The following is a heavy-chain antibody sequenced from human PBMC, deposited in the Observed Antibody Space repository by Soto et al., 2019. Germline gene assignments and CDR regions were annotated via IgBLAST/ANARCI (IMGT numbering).Heavy chain of an antibody. D-gene: IGHD2-21*02. CDR1: GFTFSSCA. Sequence: EVQLLESGGGLVQPGGSLRLSCAASGFTFSSCAMSWVRQAPAKGLEWVSAIRDSDSGGTTYYADSVKGRFTISRDDSKNPLYLQMSSLRAEDTAMYYCAKVRVGTDVDLDYWGQGALVTVSS. CDR2: IRDSDSGGTT. V-gene: IGHV3-23*01. J-gene: IGHJ4*02. CDR3: AKVRVGTDVDLDY.